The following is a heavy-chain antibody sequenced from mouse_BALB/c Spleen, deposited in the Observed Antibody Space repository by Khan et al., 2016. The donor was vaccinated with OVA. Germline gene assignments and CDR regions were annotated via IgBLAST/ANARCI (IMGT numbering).Heavy chain of an antibody. V-gene: IGHV5-6-5*01. Sequence: EVELVESGGGLVQPGGSLKLSCAASGFTYSNYAMSWVRQTPEKRLEWVASISSGGSTYYPDSVKGRFTISRDISRNILTLQMSSLRSEDTAMYYCARDYWFAYWGQGTLVTVSA. CDR1: GFTYSNYA. CDR2: ISSGGST. CDR3: ARDYWFAY. J-gene: IGHJ3*01.